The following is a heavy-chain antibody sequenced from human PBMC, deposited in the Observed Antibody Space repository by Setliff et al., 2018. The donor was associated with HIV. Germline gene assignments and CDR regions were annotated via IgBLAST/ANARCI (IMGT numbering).Heavy chain of an antibody. D-gene: IGHD5-18*01. CDR1: GYTFTDFF. CDR2: ISPYNGDT. Sequence: ASVKVSCKASGYTFTDFFIHWVRQAPGQGLEWMGWISPYNGDTRFAQSLQGRVTLTTDTSTNTAYMELSSLRSEDTAVYYCDRGKRWLQPYYLDYWGQGTLVTVSS. V-gene: IGHV1-18*04. CDR3: DRGKRWLQPYYLDY. J-gene: IGHJ4*02.